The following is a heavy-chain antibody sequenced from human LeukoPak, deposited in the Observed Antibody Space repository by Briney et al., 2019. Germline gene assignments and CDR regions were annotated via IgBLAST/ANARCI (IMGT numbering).Heavy chain of an antibody. CDR3: AGQYDSNGYYFY. J-gene: IGHJ4*02. Sequence: SETLSLTCAVTGNSISSDYYWGSIRQPPGKGLQWIGSIYHTGSTYYTPSLKSRVTISVDTSKNRFSLKLSSVTAADTAVYYCAGQYDSNGYYFYWGQGALVTVSS. V-gene: IGHV4-38-2*01. D-gene: IGHD3-22*01. CDR2: IYHTGST. CDR1: GNSISSDYY.